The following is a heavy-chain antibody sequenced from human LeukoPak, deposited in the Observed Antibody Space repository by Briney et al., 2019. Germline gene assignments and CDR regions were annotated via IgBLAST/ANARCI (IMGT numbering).Heavy chain of an antibody. J-gene: IGHJ4*02. V-gene: IGHV4-34*01. CDR2: INHSGST. CDR1: GGSFSGYY. Sequence: SETMSLTCAVYGGSFSGYYWSWIRQPPGKGLEWIGEINHSGSTNYNPSLKSRVTISVDTSKNQFSLKLSSVTAADTAVYYCARHGYSYGYIYWGQGTLVTVSS. D-gene: IGHD5-18*01. CDR3: ARHGYSYGYIY.